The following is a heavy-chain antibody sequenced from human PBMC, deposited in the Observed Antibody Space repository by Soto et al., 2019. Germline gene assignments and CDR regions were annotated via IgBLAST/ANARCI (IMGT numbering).Heavy chain of an antibody. CDR2: INHSGST. CDR1: GGCFSGYY. J-gene: IGHJ6*01. V-gene: IGHV4-34*01. Sequence: SETLSLTCAVYGGCFSGYYWSWIRQPPGKGLEWIGEINHSGSTNYNPSLKSRVTISVDTSKNQFSLKLSSVTAADTAVYYCARGRGDGYNRYYYYYGMDVWGQGTTVTVSS. CDR3: ARGRGDGYNRYYYYYGMDV. D-gene: IGHD3-10*01.